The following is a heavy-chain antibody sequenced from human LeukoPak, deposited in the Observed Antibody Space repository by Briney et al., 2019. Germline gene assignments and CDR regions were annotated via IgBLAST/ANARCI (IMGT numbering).Heavy chain of an antibody. CDR3: ARGCDDSSGYYQYYFDY. D-gene: IGHD3-22*01. V-gene: IGHV4-34*01. J-gene: IGHJ4*02. CDR1: GGPFSGYY. Sequence: SETLSLTCAVYGGPFSGYYWSWIRQPPGKGLDWIGEINHSGSTNYNPSLKSRVTISVDTSKNQFSLQLSSVTAADTAVYYCARGCDDSSGYYQYYFDYWGQGTLVTVSS. CDR2: INHSGST.